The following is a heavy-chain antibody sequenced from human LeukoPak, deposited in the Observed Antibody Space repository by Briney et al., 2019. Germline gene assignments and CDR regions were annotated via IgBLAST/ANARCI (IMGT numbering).Heavy chain of an antibody. CDR1: GFTFCSYV. CDR3: ARDRGGGYSYGVDY. J-gene: IGHJ4*02. V-gene: IGHV3-30*04. D-gene: IGHD5-18*01. CDR2: ISYVGSNK. Sequence: GRCLRLSCAASGFTFCSYVMHWVRQGLGKGLEWVAVISYVGSNKYYADSVKGRFTISRDNSKNTLYLQMNSLRAEDTAVYYCARDRGGGYSYGVDYWGQGTLVTVSS.